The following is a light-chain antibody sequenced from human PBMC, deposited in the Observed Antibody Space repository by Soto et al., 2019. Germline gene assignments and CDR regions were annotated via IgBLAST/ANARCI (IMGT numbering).Light chain of an antibody. CDR2: DVS. CDR3: SSYTGSSTGV. Sequence: QSVLTQPASVSGSPGQSITISCTGTSSDVGGYNYVSWYQQHPGKAPKLMIYDVSNRPSGVSKRFSGSKSGNTASLTISGLQAEDEADYYCSSYTGSSTGVFGGGTKLTVL. J-gene: IGLJ3*02. V-gene: IGLV2-14*01. CDR1: SSDVGGYNY.